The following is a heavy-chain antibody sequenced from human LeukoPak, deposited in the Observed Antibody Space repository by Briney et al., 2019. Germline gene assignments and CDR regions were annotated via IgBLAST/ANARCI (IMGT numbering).Heavy chain of an antibody. CDR2: IYYNGRT. Sequence: PSETLSLTCTVSGGSISSHYWSWIRQPPGKGLEWIGYIYYNGRTNYNPSLKSRVTISVDTSKNQFSLKLSSVTAADTAVYYCARCEPDYYYGMDVWGQGTTVTVSS. D-gene: IGHD1-14*01. J-gene: IGHJ6*02. CDR1: GGSISSHY. V-gene: IGHV4-59*11. CDR3: ARCEPDYYYGMDV.